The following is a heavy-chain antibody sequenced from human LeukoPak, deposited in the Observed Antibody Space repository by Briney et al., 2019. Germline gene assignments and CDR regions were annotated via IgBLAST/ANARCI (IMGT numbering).Heavy chain of an antibody. CDR2: INSDGSNI. Sequence: GGSLRLSCAASGFTFSSSWMHWVRQAPGKGLVWVSHINSDGSNIKYADSVKGRFTISRDNAKNTLSLQMTSLRAEDTVVYYCARGSPLGGNWGQGTLVTVSS. J-gene: IGHJ4*02. V-gene: IGHV3-74*03. CDR3: ARGSPLGGN. CDR1: GFTFSSSW.